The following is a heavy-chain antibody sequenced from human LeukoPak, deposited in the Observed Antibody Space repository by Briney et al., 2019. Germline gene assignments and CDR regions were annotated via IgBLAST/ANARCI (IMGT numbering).Heavy chain of an antibody. J-gene: IGHJ4*02. D-gene: IGHD5-24*01. CDR1: RFIFRSYG. CDR2: ISYDGSNK. Sequence: PGGSLRLSCAASRFIFRSYGMHWVRQAPGKGLEWVAVISYDGSNKYYADSVKGRFTVSRDNSKNTLYLQMNSLRAEDTAVYYCAKEGRDGFNYDYWGQGTLVTVSS. CDR3: AKEGRDGFNYDY. V-gene: IGHV3-30*18.